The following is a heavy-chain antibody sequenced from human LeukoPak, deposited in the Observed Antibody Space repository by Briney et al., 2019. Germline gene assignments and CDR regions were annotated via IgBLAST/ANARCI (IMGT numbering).Heavy chain of an antibody. CDR1: GGSISSSSYY. CDR3: AGGGRHQIVGAKLGAFDI. J-gene: IGHJ3*02. V-gene: IGHV4-39*07. CDR2: IYYSGST. D-gene: IGHD1-26*01. Sequence: SETLSLTCTVSGGSISSSSYYWGWIRQPPGKGLEWIGSIYYSGSTYYNPSLKSRVTISVDTSKNQFSLKLSSVTAADTAVYYCAGGGRHQIVGAKLGAFDIWGQGTMVTVSS.